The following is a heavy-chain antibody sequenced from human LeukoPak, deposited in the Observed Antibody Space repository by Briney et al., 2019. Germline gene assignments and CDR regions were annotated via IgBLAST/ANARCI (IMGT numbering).Heavy chain of an antibody. J-gene: IGHJ4*02. Sequence: GGSLRLSCAASGFTFSSYAMSWVRRAPGKGLEWVSAISGSGGSTYYADSVKGRFTISRDNSKNTLYLQMNSLRAEDTAVYYCAKLGTMIVVAFIDYWGQGTLVTVSS. CDR2: ISGSGGST. D-gene: IGHD3-22*01. CDR1: GFTFSSYA. CDR3: AKLGTMIVVAFIDY. V-gene: IGHV3-23*01.